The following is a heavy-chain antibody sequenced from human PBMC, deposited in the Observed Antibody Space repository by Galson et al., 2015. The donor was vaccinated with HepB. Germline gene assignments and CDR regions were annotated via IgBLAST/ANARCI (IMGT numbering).Heavy chain of an antibody. CDR3: AADYQSINWYWYFDL. J-gene: IGHJ2*01. V-gene: IGHV1-58*01. CDR2: IVVGSNDT. Sequence: SVKVSCKASGFTFSTSAVQWVRQARGQRLEWIGWIVVGSNDTNYAQKFQERVTITRDMSTSTVYMELSSLRSEDTAVYYCAADYQSINWYWYFDLWGRGTLVTVSS. CDR1: GFTFSTSA. D-gene: IGHD1-1*01.